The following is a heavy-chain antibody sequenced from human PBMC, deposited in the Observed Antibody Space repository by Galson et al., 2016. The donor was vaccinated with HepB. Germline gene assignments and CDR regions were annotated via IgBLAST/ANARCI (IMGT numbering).Heavy chain of an antibody. J-gene: IGHJ3*02. Sequence: QSGAEVKKPGTSLRVSCKASGYTFPNYWITWVRQMPGKGLEWMGKIDPTDSYTKYSPSFEGHVTFSADKSINTVYLHWSSLKASDTAMYYCAVNLLPAATGDESKAFEIWGQGTMVIVSS. V-gene: IGHV5-10-1*01. CDR2: IDPTDSYT. D-gene: IGHD2-15*01. CDR3: AVNLLPAATGDESKAFEI. CDR1: GYTFPNYW.